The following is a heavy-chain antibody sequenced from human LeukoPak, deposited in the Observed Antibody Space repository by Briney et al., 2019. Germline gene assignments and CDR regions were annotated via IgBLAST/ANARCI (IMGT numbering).Heavy chain of an antibody. D-gene: IGHD2-15*01. Sequence: GASVKVSCKTSGYTFNTYVINWVRQAPGQGLEWMGWISAYNGNTNYAQKLQGRVTMTTDTSTSTAYMELRSLRAEDTAVYYCARGVVAALLDYHRVLDYWGQGTLVTVSS. CDR2: ISAYNGNT. CDR1: GYTFNTYV. J-gene: IGHJ4*02. V-gene: IGHV1-18*01. CDR3: ARGVVAALLDYHRVLDY.